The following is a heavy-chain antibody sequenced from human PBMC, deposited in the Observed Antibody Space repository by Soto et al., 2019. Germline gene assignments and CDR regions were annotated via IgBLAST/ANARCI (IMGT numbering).Heavy chain of an antibody. CDR2: IIPGNVDT. CDR1: GYTFTNYA. D-gene: IGHD3-16*02. CDR3: AKDVRNDYVWGTYRNLFDS. V-gene: IGHV1-3*01. Sequence: GASVKVSCKASGYTFTNYAIHWVRQAPGQRLERMGWIIPGNVDTKYSQRFQGRVTITRDTSASTVYMELSSLRSEDTAVYYCAKDVRNDYVWGTYRNLFDSWGQGTLVTVSS. J-gene: IGHJ4*02.